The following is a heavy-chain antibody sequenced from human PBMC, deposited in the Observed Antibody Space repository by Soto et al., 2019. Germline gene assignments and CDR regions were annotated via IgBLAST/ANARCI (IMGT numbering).Heavy chain of an antibody. Sequence: GGSLRLSCAASGFTFDDYAMHWVRQAPGKGLEWVSGISWNSGSIGYADSVKGRFTISRDNAKNSLYLQMNSLRAEDTALYYCVKNSQYYYDSSGQPFDYWGQGTLVTVSS. J-gene: IGHJ4*02. D-gene: IGHD3-22*01. V-gene: IGHV3-9*01. CDR1: GFTFDDYA. CDR3: VKNSQYYYDSSGQPFDY. CDR2: ISWNSGSI.